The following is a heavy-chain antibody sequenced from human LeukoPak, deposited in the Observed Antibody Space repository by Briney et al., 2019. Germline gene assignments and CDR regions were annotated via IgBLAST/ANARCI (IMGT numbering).Heavy chain of an antibody. CDR2: VDPEDGET. J-gene: IGHJ4*02. D-gene: IGHD3-22*01. CDR3: ATDPREGYYDSSGPGVH. V-gene: IGHV1-69-2*01. CDR1: GYTFTDYY. Sequence: ASVKVSCKVSGYTFTDYYMHRVQQAPGKGLEWMGLVDPEDGETIYAEKFQGRVTITADTSTDTAYMELSSLRSEDTAVYYCATDPREGYYDSSGPGVHWGQGTPVTVSS.